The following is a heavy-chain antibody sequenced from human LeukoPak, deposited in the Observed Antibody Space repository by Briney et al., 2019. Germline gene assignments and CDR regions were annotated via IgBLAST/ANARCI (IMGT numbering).Heavy chain of an antibody. CDR3: AGSSTSFDAFDI. CDR1: GGSISSGDYY. CDR2: IYYSGNI. V-gene: IGHV4-30-4*01. J-gene: IGHJ3*02. D-gene: IGHD2-2*01. Sequence: SETLSLTCTVSGGSISSGDYYWSWIRQPPGKGLEWIGYIYYSGNIYYNPSLKSRVTISVDTSKNQFSLKLSSVTAADTAVYYCAGSSTSFDAFDIWGQGTMVTVSS.